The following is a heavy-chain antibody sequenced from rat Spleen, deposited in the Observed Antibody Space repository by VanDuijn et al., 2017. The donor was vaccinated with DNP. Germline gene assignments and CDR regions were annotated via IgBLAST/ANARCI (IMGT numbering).Heavy chain of an antibody. J-gene: IGHJ4*01. CDR1: GFTFSNYY. CDR3: ARQSAIHTTLRGAMDA. CDR2: ISTGGGNT. Sequence: EVQLVESGGGLVQPGRSMKLSCAASGFTFSNYYMAWVRQAPTKGLEWVASISTGGGNTYYRDSVKGRFTISRDNAKSTLYLQMDSLRSEETATYYCARQSAIHTTLRGAMDAWGQGTSVTVSS. V-gene: IGHV5S11*01. D-gene: IGHD1-9*01.